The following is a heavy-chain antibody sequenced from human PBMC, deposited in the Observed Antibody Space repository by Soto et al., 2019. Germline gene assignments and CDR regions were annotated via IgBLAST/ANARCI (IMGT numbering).Heavy chain of an antibody. CDR1: GGSISSSSYY. J-gene: IGHJ5*02. V-gene: IGHV4-39*07. CDR2: IYYSGST. Sequence: SETLSLTCTVSGGSISSSSYYWGWIRQPPGKGLEWIGSIYYSGSTYYNPSLKSRVTISVDTSKNQFSLKLSSVTAADTAVYYCARGAAGYYGSGSYHWFDPWGQGTLVTVSS. CDR3: ARGAAGYYGSGSYHWFDP. D-gene: IGHD3-10*01.